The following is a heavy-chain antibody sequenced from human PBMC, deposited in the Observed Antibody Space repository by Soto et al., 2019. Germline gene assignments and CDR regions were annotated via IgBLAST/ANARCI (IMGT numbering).Heavy chain of an antibody. CDR2: IPNSGNT. J-gene: IGHJ4*02. CDR3: ARDGGGGYYFDSSGYLDY. D-gene: IGHD3-22*01. Sequence: QVQLQESGPGLVKPSQTLSLTCTVSGDSISSGGYCWSWIRQHPGKGLEWIGYIPNSGNTYYNPSLKSRLPISGDTSKNQFSLKLASVAAADTAVYYCARDGGGGYYFDSSGYLDYWGQGTLVTVSS. V-gene: IGHV4-31*03. CDR1: GDSISSGGYC.